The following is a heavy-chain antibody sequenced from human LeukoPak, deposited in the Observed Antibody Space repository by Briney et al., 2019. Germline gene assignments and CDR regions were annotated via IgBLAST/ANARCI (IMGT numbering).Heavy chain of an antibody. CDR1: GFTFSSYW. D-gene: IGHD3-3*01. Sequence: GGSLRLSCAASGFTFSSYWMSWVRQAPGKGLEWVANIKQDGSEKYYVDSVKGRLTISRDNAKNSLYLQMNSLRAEDTAVYYCARNLWSGCSAPGRVDPWGQGTLVTVSS. CDR3: ARNLWSGCSAPGRVDP. J-gene: IGHJ5*02. V-gene: IGHV3-7*01. CDR2: IKQDGSEK.